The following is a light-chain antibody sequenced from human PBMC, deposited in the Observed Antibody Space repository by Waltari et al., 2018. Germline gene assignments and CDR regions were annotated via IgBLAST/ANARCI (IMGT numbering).Light chain of an antibody. Sequence: DIQMTQSPSTLSASVGDRVTITCRASQSVTRYLAWYQQKPGKAPKVLIWDVSSLERGVPSRFGGSGSGTEFTLTISSLQPDDFATYYCQQYDRYSAWTFGQGTKVEIK. V-gene: IGKV1-5*01. J-gene: IGKJ1*01. CDR2: DVS. CDR3: QQYDRYSAWT. CDR1: QSVTRY.